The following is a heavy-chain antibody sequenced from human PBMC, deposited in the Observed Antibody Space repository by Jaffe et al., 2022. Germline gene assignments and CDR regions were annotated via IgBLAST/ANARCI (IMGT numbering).Heavy chain of an antibody. J-gene: IGHJ1*01. CDR2: ISYDGSNK. V-gene: IGHV3-30*18. D-gene: IGHD6-19*01. Sequence: QVQLVESGGGVVQPGRSLRLSCAASGFTFSSYGMHWVRQAPGKGLEWVAVISYDGSNKYYADSVKGRFTISRDNSKNTLYLQMNSLRAEDTAVYYCAKDSEPYSSGWYGGDEYFQHWGQGTLVTVSS. CDR3: AKDSEPYSSGWYGGDEYFQH. CDR1: GFTFSSYG.